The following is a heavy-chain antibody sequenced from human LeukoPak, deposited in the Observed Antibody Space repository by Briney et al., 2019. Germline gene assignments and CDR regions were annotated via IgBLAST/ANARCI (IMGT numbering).Heavy chain of an antibody. CDR3: ARGRVLWFGELYPRWFDP. Sequence: SETLSLTCAVYGGLFSGYYWSWIRQPPGKGLECIGEINHSGSTNYNPSLKSRVTISVDTSKNQFSLKLSSVTAADTAVYYCARGRVLWFGELYPRWFDPWGQGTLVTVSS. V-gene: IGHV4-34*01. CDR1: GGLFSGYY. CDR2: INHSGST. D-gene: IGHD3-10*01. J-gene: IGHJ5*02.